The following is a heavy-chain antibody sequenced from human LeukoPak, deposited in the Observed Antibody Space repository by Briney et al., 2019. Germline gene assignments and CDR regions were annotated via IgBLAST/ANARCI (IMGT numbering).Heavy chain of an antibody. CDR1: GFIFSYYG. V-gene: IGHV3-23*01. CDR3: AKERGHSKPFDY. Sequence: GGSLRLSXGVSGFIFSYYGMNWVRQAPGKGLEWVSAISDSGDATYYADSVKGRFTISRDNSKSTLYLQMNNLRAEDTALYYCAKERGHSKPFDYWGQGTLVTVSS. J-gene: IGHJ4*02. D-gene: IGHD4-23*01. CDR2: ISDSGDAT.